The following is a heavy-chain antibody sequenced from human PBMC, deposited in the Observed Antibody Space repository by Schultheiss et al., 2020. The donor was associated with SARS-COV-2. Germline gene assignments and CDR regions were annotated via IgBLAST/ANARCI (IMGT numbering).Heavy chain of an antibody. CDR3: ARRGDSGGYSNNYGMDA. CDR1: GFTFSRHW. D-gene: IGHD3-22*01. CDR2: IKFDATEK. V-gene: IGHV3-7*01. J-gene: IGHJ6*02. Sequence: GESLKISCVGSGFTFSRHWMGWVRQTPGMRLEWVANIKFDATEKPYADSVNGRFTISRDNAKNSLYLQMNSLRAEDTAVYYCARRGDSGGYSNNYGMDAWGQGTTVTVSS.